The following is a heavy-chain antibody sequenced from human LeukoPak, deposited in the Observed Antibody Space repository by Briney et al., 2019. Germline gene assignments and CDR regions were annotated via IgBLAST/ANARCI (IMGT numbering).Heavy chain of an antibody. D-gene: IGHD3-3*01. V-gene: IGHV3-21*01. CDR3: APYYDFWSGHDAFDI. Sequence: GGSLRLSCAASGFTFSIYSMNWVRQAPGKGREWVSSISSSSSYIYYADSVKGRFTISRDNAKNSLYLQMNSLRAEDTAVYYCAPYYDFWSGHDAFDIWGQGTMVTVSS. CDR1: GFTFSIYS. CDR2: ISSSSSYI. J-gene: IGHJ3*02.